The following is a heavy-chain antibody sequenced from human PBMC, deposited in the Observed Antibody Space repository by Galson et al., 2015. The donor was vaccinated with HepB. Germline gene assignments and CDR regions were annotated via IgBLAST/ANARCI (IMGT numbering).Heavy chain of an antibody. CDR3: ARVYDGDDAGEDYGMDV. D-gene: IGHD4-17*01. V-gene: IGHV3-21*01. CDR1: GFTFSSHF. CDR2: ISSTSRYI. J-gene: IGHJ6*02. Sequence: SLRLYCAASGFTFSSHFMNWVRQAPGKGLEWVAYISSTSRYIYYADSVKGRFTISRDNEKKSLYMQMNSMRADETAVYYCARVYDGDDAGEDYGMDVWGPGATVTFSS.